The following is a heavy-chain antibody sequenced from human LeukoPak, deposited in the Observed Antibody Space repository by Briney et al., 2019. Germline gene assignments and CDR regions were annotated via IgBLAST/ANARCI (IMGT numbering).Heavy chain of an antibody. Sequence: SETLSLTCTVSGVSISSSNSYWGWIRQPPGKGLEWIGSIYYSGNTYYNASLKSQVSISIDTSKNQFSLKLSSVTAADTAVYYCAGTYYYDSSGYYYPWGQGTMVTVSS. V-gene: IGHV4-39*07. CDR1: GVSISSSNSY. J-gene: IGHJ3*01. CDR2: IYYSGNT. CDR3: AGTYYYDSSGYYYP. D-gene: IGHD3-22*01.